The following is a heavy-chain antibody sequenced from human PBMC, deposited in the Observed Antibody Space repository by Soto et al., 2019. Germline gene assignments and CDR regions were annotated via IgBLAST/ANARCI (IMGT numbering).Heavy chain of an antibody. CDR1: GFTFSSYA. D-gene: IGHD2-2*01. CDR3: AKDCYGGLDY. Sequence: EVQLLESGGGLVQPGGSLRLSCAASGFTFSSYAMSWVRQAPGKGLEWVSAISGSGGSKYYADSVKGRFTISRDNSNNMLYLQMISLRAEDTAVYYCAKDCYGGLDYWVQGTLVTVSS. CDR2: ISGSGGSK. J-gene: IGHJ4*02. V-gene: IGHV3-23*01.